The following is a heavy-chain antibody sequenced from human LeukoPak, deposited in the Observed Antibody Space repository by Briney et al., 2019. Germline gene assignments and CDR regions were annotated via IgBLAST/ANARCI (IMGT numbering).Heavy chain of an antibody. Sequence: GESLKISCKGSGYSFTTYWIGWVRQLPGKGLEWMGTVYPGDSDSRYSQSFQGQVIISADKPINTAYLQWKSLKASDTATYYCATGIKVAGTGMDVWGQGTTVTVSS. J-gene: IGHJ6*02. D-gene: IGHD6-19*01. CDR1: GYSFTTYW. CDR3: ATGIKVAGTGMDV. V-gene: IGHV5-51*04. CDR2: VYPGDSDS.